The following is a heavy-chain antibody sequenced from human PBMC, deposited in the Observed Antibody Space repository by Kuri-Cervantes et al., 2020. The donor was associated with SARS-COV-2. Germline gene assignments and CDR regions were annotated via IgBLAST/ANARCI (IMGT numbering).Heavy chain of an antibody. V-gene: IGHV7-4-1*02. CDR3: ARDPSPCSGGSCYERYYYGMDV. CDR1: GYTFTSYA. CDR2: INTNTGNP. Sequence: ASVKVSCKASGYTFTSYAMNWVRQAPGQGLEWMGWINTNTGNPTYAQGFTGRFVFSLDTSVSTAYLQISSLKAEDTAVYYCARDPSPCSGGSCYERYYYGMDVWGQGTTVTVSS. D-gene: IGHD2-15*01. J-gene: IGHJ6*02.